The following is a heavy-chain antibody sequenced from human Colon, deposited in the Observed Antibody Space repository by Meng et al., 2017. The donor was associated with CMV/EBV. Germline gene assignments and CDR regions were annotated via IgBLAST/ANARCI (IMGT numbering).Heavy chain of an antibody. Sequence: VQLVQFGPEVKTPGASVKVSCKTSGYKFTDYGFSWVRQAPGQGLEWMGWIATFNGNTNHAQRMQGRVTISRDTSTSTVYMELRGLRYDDTAVYFCARDWDYGDPADYWGQGTLVTVSS. CDR1: GYKFTDYG. D-gene: IGHD4-17*01. CDR2: IATFNGNT. V-gene: IGHV1-18*01. J-gene: IGHJ4*02. CDR3: ARDWDYGDPADY.